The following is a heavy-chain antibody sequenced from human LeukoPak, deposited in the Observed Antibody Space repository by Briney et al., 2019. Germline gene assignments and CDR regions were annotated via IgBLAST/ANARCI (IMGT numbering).Heavy chain of an antibody. V-gene: IGHV1-58*01. CDR2: IVVGSGNT. Sequence: SVKVSCKASGFTFTSSAVQWVRQARGQRLEWIGWIVVGSGNTNYAQKFQERVTITRDMSTSTAYMELSSLRSEDTAVYYCAREFGSGSSTAFDYWGQGTLVTVSS. J-gene: IGHJ4*02. CDR3: AREFGSGSSTAFDY. CDR1: GFTFTSSA. D-gene: IGHD6-6*01.